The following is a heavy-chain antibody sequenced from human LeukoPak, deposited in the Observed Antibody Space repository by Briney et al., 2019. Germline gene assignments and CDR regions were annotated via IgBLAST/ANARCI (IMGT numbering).Heavy chain of an antibody. J-gene: IGHJ2*01. CDR2: ISSSGSTI. Sequence: GGSLRLSCAASGFTFSDYYMSWIRQAPGKGLEWVSYISSSGSTIYYADSVKGRFTISRDNAKNSLYLQMNSLRAEDTAVYYCAKEGDTALVTGYFDLWGRGTLVTVSA. V-gene: IGHV3-11*01. D-gene: IGHD5-18*01. CDR3: AKEGDTALVTGYFDL. CDR1: GFTFSDYY.